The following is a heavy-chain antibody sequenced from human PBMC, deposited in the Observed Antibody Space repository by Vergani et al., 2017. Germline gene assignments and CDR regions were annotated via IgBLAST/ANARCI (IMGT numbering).Heavy chain of an antibody. V-gene: IGHV3-23*01. D-gene: IGHD3-10*01. CDR3: AKQYFVSGNYLFDY. CDR1: EFTFSNYA. J-gene: IGHJ4*02. Sequence: EVQLLESGGGLVQPGGSLRLTCADSEFTFSNYAMNWVRQAPGKGLEWVSGISRSGVSAYYTDSVKGRFTISRDNSKNMLFLQMNNLRTEDTAIYYCAKQYFVSGNYLFDYWGQGTLVTVSS. CDR2: ISRSGVSA.